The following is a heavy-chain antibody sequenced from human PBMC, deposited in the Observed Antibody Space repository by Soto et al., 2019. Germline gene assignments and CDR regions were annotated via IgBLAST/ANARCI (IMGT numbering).Heavy chain of an antibody. CDR2: ISSSSSYI. CDR3: SRELGSSTLYFDY. Sequence: EVQLVESGGGLVKPGGSLRLSCAASGFTFSSYSMNWVRQAPGKGLEWVSSISSSSSYIYYADSVKGRFTISRDNAKNSLYLQMNSLRAEDTAVYYCSRELGSSTLYFDYWGQGTLVTVSS. V-gene: IGHV3-21*01. D-gene: IGHD6-6*01. CDR1: GFTFSSYS. J-gene: IGHJ4*02.